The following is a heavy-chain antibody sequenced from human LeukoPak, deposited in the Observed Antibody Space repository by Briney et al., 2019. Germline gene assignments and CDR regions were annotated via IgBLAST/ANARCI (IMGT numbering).Heavy chain of an antibody. Sequence: PGGSLRLSCAASGFTFSSYAMSWVRQAPGKGREWVSAISGSGGSTYYADSVEGRFTLSRNNTKNTLYLQMNSLRAEDTAVYYCAKRTPIVVVPAVYYYYYMDVWGKGTTVTVSS. CDR3: AKRTPIVVVPAVYYYYYMDV. J-gene: IGHJ6*03. D-gene: IGHD2-2*01. CDR1: GFTFSSYA. CDR2: ISGSGGST. V-gene: IGHV3-23*01.